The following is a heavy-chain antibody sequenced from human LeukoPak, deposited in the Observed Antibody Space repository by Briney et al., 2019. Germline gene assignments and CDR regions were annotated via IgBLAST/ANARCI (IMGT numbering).Heavy chain of an antibody. Sequence: SETLSLTCTVSGGSISSGGYYWSWIRQHPGKGLEWIGYIYYSGSTYYNPSLKSRVTISVDTSKNQFSLKLSSVTAADTAVYYCARTGDYGGYYDPWGQGTLVTVSS. V-gene: IGHV4-31*03. CDR2: IYYSGST. CDR3: ARTGDYGGYYDP. J-gene: IGHJ5*02. CDR1: GGSISSGGYY. D-gene: IGHD4-17*01.